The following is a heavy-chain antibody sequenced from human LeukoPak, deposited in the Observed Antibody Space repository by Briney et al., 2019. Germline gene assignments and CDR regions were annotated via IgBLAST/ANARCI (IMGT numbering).Heavy chain of an antibody. Sequence: PSETLSLTCTVSGGSISSHYWSWIRQPPGKGLEWIGYIYYSGSTNYNPSLKSRVTISVDTSKNQFSLKLSSVTAADTAVYYCARVPAGRNHYYYYYMDVWGKGTTVTVSS. CDR3: ARVPAGRNHYYYYYMDV. CDR1: GGSISSHY. J-gene: IGHJ6*03. D-gene: IGHD6-13*01. CDR2: IYYSGST. V-gene: IGHV4-59*11.